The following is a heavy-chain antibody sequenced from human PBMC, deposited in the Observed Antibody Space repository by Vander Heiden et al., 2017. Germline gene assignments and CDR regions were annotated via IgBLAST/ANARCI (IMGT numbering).Heavy chain of an antibody. D-gene: IGHD3-22*01. CDR1: GGTFSSYA. V-gene: IGHV1-69*01. CDR2: IIPIFGTA. Sequence: QVQLVQSGAEVKKPGSSVKVSCKASGGTFSSYAISRVRQAPRQGLEWMGGIIPIFGTANYAQKFQGRVTITADESTSTAYMELSSLRSEDTAVYYCARPHYYDSSGYYYFDYWGQGTLVTVSS. J-gene: IGHJ4*02. CDR3: ARPHYYDSSGYYYFDY.